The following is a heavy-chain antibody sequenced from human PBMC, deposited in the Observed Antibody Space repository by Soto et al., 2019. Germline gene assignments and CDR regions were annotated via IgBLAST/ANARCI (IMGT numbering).Heavy chain of an antibody. CDR2: INHSGST. J-gene: IGHJ6*02. V-gene: IGHV4-4*02. Sequence: SETLSLTCAVSGGSISSSNWWSWVRQPPGKGLEWIGEINHSGSTNYNPSLKSRVTISVDTSKNQFSLKLSSVTAADTAVYYCARWGSEYSSSSRFYYGMDVWGQGTTVTVSS. CDR1: GGSISSSNW. D-gene: IGHD6-6*01. CDR3: ARWGSEYSSSSRFYYGMDV.